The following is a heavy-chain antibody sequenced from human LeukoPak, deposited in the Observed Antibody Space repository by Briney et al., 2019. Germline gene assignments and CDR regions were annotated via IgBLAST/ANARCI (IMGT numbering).Heavy chain of an antibody. CDR3: ARGGSSPYFDY. J-gene: IGHJ4*02. V-gene: IGHV3-74*01. CDR2: INRNDNST. Sequence: GGSLRLSCAASGFTFSNFWMHWVRQAPGKGLVWVSRINRNDNSTSYADSVKGRFTISRDNAKNTLYLQMNSLSAEDTAVYYCARGGSSPYFDYWGQGTLVTVSS. D-gene: IGHD6-6*01. CDR1: GFTFSNFW.